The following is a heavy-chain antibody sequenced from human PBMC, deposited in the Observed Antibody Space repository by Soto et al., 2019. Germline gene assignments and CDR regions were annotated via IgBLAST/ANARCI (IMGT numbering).Heavy chain of an antibody. CDR3: ARVGRYSYGYYYYYGMDV. CDR2: ISYDGSNK. Sequence: GGSLRLSCAASGFTFSSYAMHWVRQAPGKGLEWVAVISYDGSNKYYADSVKGRFTISRDNSKNTLYLQMNSLRAEDTAVYYCARVGRYSYGYYYYYGMDVWGQGTTVTVSS. D-gene: IGHD5-18*01. CDR1: GFTFSSYA. V-gene: IGHV3-30-3*01. J-gene: IGHJ6*02.